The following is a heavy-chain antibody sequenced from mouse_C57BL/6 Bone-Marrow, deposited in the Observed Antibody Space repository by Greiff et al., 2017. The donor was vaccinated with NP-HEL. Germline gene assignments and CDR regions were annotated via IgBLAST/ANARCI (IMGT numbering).Heavy chain of an antibody. V-gene: IGHV3-6*01. J-gene: IGHJ4*01. Sequence: EVKLEESGPGLVKPSQSLSLTCSVTGYSITSGYYWNWIRQFPGNKLEWMGYIRYDGSNNYNPSLKNRISITRDTSKNQFFLKLNSVTTEDTATYYCARGGWLRPMDYWGQGTSVTVSS. CDR1: GYSITSGYY. CDR3: ARGGWLRPMDY. D-gene: IGHD2-2*01. CDR2: IRYDGSN.